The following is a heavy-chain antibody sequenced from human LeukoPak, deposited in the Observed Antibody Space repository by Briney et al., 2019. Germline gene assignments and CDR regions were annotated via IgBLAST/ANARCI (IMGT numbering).Heavy chain of an antibody. J-gene: IGHJ6*03. CDR3: ARELIGSSWFGYYYYYMDV. CDR2: INPNSGGT. Sequence: GASVKVSCKASGYTFTGYYMHWVRQAPGQGLEWMGWINPNSGGTNYAQKFQGRVTMTRDTSTSTAYMELSRLRSDDTAVYYCARELIGSSWFGYYYYYMDVWGKGTTVTISS. CDR1: GYTFTGYY. D-gene: IGHD6-13*01. V-gene: IGHV1-2*02.